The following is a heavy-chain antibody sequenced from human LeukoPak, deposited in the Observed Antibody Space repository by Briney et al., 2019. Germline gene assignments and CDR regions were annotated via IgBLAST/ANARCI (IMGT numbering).Heavy chain of an antibody. Sequence: KPSETLSLTCTVSGGSISSDYWSWIRQPPGKGLEWIGYIYYSGTTNYNPSLKSRVTISVDTSKNQFSLKLSSVTAADTAVYYCARVGVLGVVVTTAWFDPWGQGTLVTVSS. D-gene: IGHD3-22*01. V-gene: IGHV4-59*12. J-gene: IGHJ5*02. CDR2: IYYSGTT. CDR3: ARVGVLGVVVTTAWFDP. CDR1: GGSISSDY.